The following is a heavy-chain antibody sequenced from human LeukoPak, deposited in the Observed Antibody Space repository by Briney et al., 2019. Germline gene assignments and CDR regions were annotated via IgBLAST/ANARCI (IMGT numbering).Heavy chain of an antibody. CDR3: AKGPNFGSWRAVDY. D-gene: IGHD3-10*01. Sequence: GGSLTLSCAASXSSFRSHDMSWVRQTLEKGLEWVSSIAGDGASFYADSVRGRFTISRDKSQNILYLQMNSLRADDTAIYYCAKGPNFGSWRAVDYWGQGSLVTVSS. V-gene: IGHV3-23*01. CDR2: IAGDGAS. J-gene: IGHJ4*02. CDR1: XSSFRSHD.